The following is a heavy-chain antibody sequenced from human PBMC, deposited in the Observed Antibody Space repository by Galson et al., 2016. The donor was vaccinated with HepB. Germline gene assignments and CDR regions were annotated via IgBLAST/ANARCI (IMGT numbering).Heavy chain of an antibody. Sequence: SETLSLTCTVSGGSVSSGSYYWSWIRQPPGKGLEWIGYIYYRGSTNYNPSLQSRVTISVDTSKNQFSLTLRSVTTADTAVYFCARDRFEIEASSAYNWFDPWGQGTLVTVSA. CDR1: GGSVSSGSYY. V-gene: IGHV4-61*01. J-gene: IGHJ5*02. CDR2: IYYRGST. CDR3: ARDRFEIEASSAYNWFDP. D-gene: IGHD3-16*01.